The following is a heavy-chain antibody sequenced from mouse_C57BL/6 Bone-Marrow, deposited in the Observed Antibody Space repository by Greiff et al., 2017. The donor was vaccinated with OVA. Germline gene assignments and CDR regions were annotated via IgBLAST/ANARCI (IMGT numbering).Heavy chain of an antibody. Sequence: ESGAELARPGASVKLSCKASGYTFTSYGISWVKQRTGQGLEWIGEIYPRSGNTYYNEKFKGKATLTADKSSSTAYMELRSLTSEDSAVYFCARTAQGYYYAMDYWGQGTSVTVSS. CDR3: ARTAQGYYYAMDY. CDR2: IYPRSGNT. V-gene: IGHV1-81*01. CDR1: GYTFTSYG. D-gene: IGHD3-2*02. J-gene: IGHJ4*01.